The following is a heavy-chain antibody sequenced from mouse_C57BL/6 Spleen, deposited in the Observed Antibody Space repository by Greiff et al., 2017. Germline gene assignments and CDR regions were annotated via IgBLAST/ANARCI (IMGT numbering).Heavy chain of an antibody. D-gene: IGHD2-2*01. CDR2: IDPEDGDT. Sequence: VQLQQSGAELVRPGASVKLSCTASGFNIKDYYMHWVKQRPEQGLEWIGRIDPEDGDTEYDPKFQGKATMTADTSSNTAYLQLGSLTSEDTAVYYCTTGYYGYDLWYFDYWGQGTTLTVSS. J-gene: IGHJ2*01. CDR3: TTGYYGYDLWYFDY. V-gene: IGHV14-1*01. CDR1: GFNIKDYY.